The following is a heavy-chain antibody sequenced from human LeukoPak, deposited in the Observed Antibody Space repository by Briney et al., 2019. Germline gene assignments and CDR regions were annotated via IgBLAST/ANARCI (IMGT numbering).Heavy chain of an antibody. CDR1: GLTFSSYA. CDR3: ARDRYDSSHYYHY. V-gene: IGHV3-30-3*01. D-gene: IGHD3-22*01. Sequence: GGSLRLSCAASGLTFSSYAMHWVRQAPGKGLEWVAVISYDGGNKYYADSVKGRFTISRDNAKNSLYLQMNSLRGEDTAVYYCARDRYDSSHYYHYWGQGTLVTVSA. CDR2: ISYDGGNK. J-gene: IGHJ4*02.